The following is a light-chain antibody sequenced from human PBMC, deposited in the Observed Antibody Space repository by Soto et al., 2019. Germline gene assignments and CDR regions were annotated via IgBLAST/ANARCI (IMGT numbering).Light chain of an antibody. Sequence: QSALTQPASVSGSPGQSVTISCTGTKSDIGGYHYVSWYQQHPDKAPKLMIYEVTNRPSGVSNRFSGSKSGNTASLTISGLQAEDEADYYCSSYISSSTYVVFGGGTKVTVL. CDR3: SSYISSSTYVV. V-gene: IGLV2-14*01. CDR2: EVT. CDR1: KSDIGGYHY. J-gene: IGLJ2*01.